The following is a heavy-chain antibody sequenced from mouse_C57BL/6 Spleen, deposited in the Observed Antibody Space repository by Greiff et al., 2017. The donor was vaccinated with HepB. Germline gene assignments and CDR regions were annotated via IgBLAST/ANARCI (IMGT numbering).Heavy chain of an antibody. V-gene: IGHV1-55*01. Sequence: QVQLQQPGAELVKPGASVKMSCKASGYTFTSYWITWVKQRPGQGLEWIGDIYPGSGSTNYNEKFKSKATLTVDTSSSTAYMQLSSLTSEDSAVYYCARSGYYGSSGWFAYWGQGTLVTVSA. CDR2: IYPGSGST. CDR3: ARSGYYGSSGWFAY. D-gene: IGHD1-1*01. CDR1: GYTFTSYW. J-gene: IGHJ3*01.